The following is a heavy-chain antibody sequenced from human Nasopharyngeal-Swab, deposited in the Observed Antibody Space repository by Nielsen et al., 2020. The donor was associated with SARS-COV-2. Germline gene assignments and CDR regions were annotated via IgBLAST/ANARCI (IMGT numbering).Heavy chain of an antibody. Sequence: GGSLRLSCAASGFTVSSNYMSWVRQAPGKGLEWVSVIYSGGSTYYADSVKGRFTISRDNSKNTLYLQMNSLRAEDTAVYYCARAWSCDSSGCYFDYWGQGTLVTVYS. CDR1: GFTVSSNY. V-gene: IGHV3-53*01. D-gene: IGHD3-22*01. J-gene: IGHJ4*02. CDR3: ARAWSCDSSGCYFDY. CDR2: IYSGGST.